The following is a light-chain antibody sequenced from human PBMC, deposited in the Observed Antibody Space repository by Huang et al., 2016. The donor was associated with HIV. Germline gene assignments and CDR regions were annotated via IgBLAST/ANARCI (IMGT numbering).Light chain of an antibody. CDR3: QQYGSSSYT. V-gene: IGKV3D-20*01. CDR1: PSIRNRY. CDR2: DAS. Sequence: EIVLTQSPATLSLSPGERATLSCRATPSIRNRYLAGFQHKPGLAPRLLIYDASNRATGIPDRFSGGGSGTDFTLTISRLEPEDFAVYYCQQYGSSSYTFGQGTKLELK. J-gene: IGKJ2*01.